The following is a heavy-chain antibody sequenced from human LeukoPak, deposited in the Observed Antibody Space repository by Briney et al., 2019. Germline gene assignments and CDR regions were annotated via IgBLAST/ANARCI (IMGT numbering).Heavy chain of an antibody. V-gene: IGHV4-39*07. D-gene: IGHD2-2*02. CDR3: ARDRAQNCSSTSCYTPYYYYYYMGV. CDR1: GGSISSSSYY. Sequence: SETLSLTCTISGGSISSSSYYWGWIRQPPGKGLEWIGSIYYSGSTYCNPSLKSRVTISVDTSKNQFSLKLSSVTAADTAVYYRARDRAQNCSSTSCYTPYYYYYYMGVWGKGTTVTVSS. CDR2: IYYSGST. J-gene: IGHJ6*03.